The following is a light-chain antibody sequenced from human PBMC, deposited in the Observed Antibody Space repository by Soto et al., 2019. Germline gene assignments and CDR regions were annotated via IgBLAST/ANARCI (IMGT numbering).Light chain of an antibody. J-gene: IGLJ2*01. CDR1: SSDVGGYNY. CDR2: EVS. Sequence: QSVLTQPPSASGSPGQSVTMSCTGTSSDVGGYNYVSWYQQHPGKAPKLMIYEVSKRPSGVPDRFSGSKSGNTASLTVSGLQAEDEADYYCSSYAGSNNVVFGGGPKVTVL. V-gene: IGLV2-8*01. CDR3: SSYAGSNNVV.